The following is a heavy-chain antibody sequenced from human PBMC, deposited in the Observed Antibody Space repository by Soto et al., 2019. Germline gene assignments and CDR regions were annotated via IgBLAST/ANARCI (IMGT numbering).Heavy chain of an antibody. CDR1: GGSISSYN. V-gene: IGHV4-59*01. CDR3: ARAPRGNYGYPSYFDY. D-gene: IGHD3-10*01. J-gene: IGHJ4*02. Sequence: SETLSLTCTVSGGSISSYNWSWIRQPPGKGLEWIGYIYYSGSTNYNPSLKSRVTISVDTSKNQFSLKLSSVTAADTAVYYCARAPRGNYGYPSYFDYWGQGTLVTVSS. CDR2: IYYSGST.